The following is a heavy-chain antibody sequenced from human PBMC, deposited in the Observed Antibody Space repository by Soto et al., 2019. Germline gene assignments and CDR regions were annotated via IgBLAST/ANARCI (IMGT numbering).Heavy chain of an antibody. Sequence: PGGSLRLSCAASGFTFSSYAMGWVRQAPGKGLEWVSTFGITGGDTYYADSVKGRFFISGDDSKYTLHLQMNSLRAEDTAVYHCAKLGSQLLSYYGMDVWGQGTTVTVSS. J-gene: IGHJ6*02. CDR3: AKLGSQLLSYYGMDV. V-gene: IGHV3-23*01. CDR1: GFTFSSYA. CDR2: FGITGGDT. D-gene: IGHD2-2*01.